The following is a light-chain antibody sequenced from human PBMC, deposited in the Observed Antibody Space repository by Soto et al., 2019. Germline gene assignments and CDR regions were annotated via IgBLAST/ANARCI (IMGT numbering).Light chain of an antibody. CDR2: DAS. J-gene: IGKJ1*01. V-gene: IGKV1-33*01. Sequence: DIQMTQSPSSLSASVGERLTITCKASQDIRRCLYWYHQKPGKAPNLLIYDASKWEIGVPSRFSGSGSGALFALTISSLQPEDFATYYCHQYENIPWTFGQGTRVEIK. CDR3: HQYENIPWT. CDR1: QDIRRC.